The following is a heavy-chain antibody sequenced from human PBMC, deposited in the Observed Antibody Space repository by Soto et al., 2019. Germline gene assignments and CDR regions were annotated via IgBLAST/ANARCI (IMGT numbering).Heavy chain of an antibody. CDR3: ESISLPWELQLHYYYYRMDV. J-gene: IGHJ6*02. Sequence: GESLKISCKGSGYSFTSYWISWVRQMPGKGLEWMGRIDPSDSYTNYSPSFQGHVTISADKSISTAYLQWSSLKASDTAMYYCESISLPWELQLHYYYYRMDVWGQGTPVTVSS. D-gene: IGHD1-26*01. CDR2: IDPSDSYT. CDR1: GYSFTSYW. V-gene: IGHV5-10-1*01.